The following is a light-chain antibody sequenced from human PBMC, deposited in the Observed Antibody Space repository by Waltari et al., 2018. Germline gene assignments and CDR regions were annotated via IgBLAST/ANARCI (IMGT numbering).Light chain of an antibody. Sequence: DIQMTQSPSSASASVGDRVTITCRASQVLDNWLSWYQQKPGVAPRLLIYYISNLETGVPSRFSGSGSGTDFTLTINSLQPEDYATYHCQQASRFPRTFGGGTKVDVK. CDR3: QQASRFPRT. V-gene: IGKV1D-12*01. CDR2: YIS. J-gene: IGKJ4*01. CDR1: QVLDNW.